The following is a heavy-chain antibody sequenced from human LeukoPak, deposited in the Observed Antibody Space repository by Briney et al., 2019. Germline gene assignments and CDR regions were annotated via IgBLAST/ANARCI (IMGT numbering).Heavy chain of an antibody. D-gene: IGHD3-10*01. CDR2: ISYDGSNK. Sequence: GGSLRLSCAASGFTFSSYGMHWVRQAPGKGLEWVAVISYDGSNKYYADSVKGRFTISRDNSKNTLYLQMNSLRAEDTAVYYCAKDIDAPLWGDAFDIWGQGTMVTLSS. CDR1: GFTFSSYG. CDR3: AKDIDAPLWGDAFDI. J-gene: IGHJ3*02. V-gene: IGHV3-30*18.